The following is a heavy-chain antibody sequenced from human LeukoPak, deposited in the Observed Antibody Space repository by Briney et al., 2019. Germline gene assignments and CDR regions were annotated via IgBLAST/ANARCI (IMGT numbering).Heavy chain of an antibody. CDR3: ARDLYYYDSSGYLDW. V-gene: IGHV1-8*03. Sequence: ASVKVSCKASGYTFTSYDINWVRQATGQGLEWVGWMNPHSRNTGYAQKFQGRVTITRNTSISTVYMELSSLRSEDTAVYYCARDLYYYDSSGYLDWWGQGTLVTVSS. CDR2: MNPHSRNT. CDR1: GYTFTSYD. D-gene: IGHD3-22*01. J-gene: IGHJ4*02.